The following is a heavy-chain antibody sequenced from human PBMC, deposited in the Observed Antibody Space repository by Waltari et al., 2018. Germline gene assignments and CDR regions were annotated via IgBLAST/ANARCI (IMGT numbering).Heavy chain of an antibody. CDR3: ARLPTKYYDSIGWGFFDQ. CDR2: LRNTGGT. D-gene: IGHD3-22*01. J-gene: IGHJ4*02. Sequence: HVQLQESGPGLVKPSETLFLTCTVSGDFLSDANWTWIRQAPGKGLEWIAYLRNTGGTKCTPSLQSRVTISADTSKKQFSLRLTSVTAADTAVYYCARLPTKYYDSIGWGFFDQWGQGILVTVSP. V-gene: IGHV4-59*08. CDR1: GDFLSDAN.